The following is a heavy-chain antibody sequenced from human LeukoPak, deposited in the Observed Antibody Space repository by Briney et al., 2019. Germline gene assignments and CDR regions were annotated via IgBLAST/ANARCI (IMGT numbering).Heavy chain of an antibody. D-gene: IGHD3-16*01. V-gene: IGHV3-23*01. CDR3: TKRGAYYVDY. CDR2: ITSGDDSP. Sequence: GALRLSYAASGFTFGTSAMSWVRPTPEKGLEWVSNITSGDDSPYYADCVKGRFTIYRDNSNNMLYLQMNSLRAEDTAVYYCTKRGAYYVDYWGRGITVTVSS. J-gene: IGHJ4*02. CDR1: GFTFGTSA.